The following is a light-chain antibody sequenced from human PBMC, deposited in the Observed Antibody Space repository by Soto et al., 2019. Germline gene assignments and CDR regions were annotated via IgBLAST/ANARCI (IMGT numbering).Light chain of an antibody. CDR3: QQYDSSFT. CDR2: GAS. V-gene: IGKV3-20*01. Sequence: IVLTQSPATLSLSPGERATLSCTASQHVTTTYIAWYQQKFGQAPRLLIYGASTRATGTPDRFTGGGFGTDFTLTISRVEPEDFAVYSCQQYDSSFTFGGGTKVEMK. J-gene: IGKJ4*01. CDR1: QHVTTTY.